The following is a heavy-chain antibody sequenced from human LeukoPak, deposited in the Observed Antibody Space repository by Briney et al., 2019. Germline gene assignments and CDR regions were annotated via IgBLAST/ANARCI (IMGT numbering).Heavy chain of an antibody. CDR3: ARECTVTTVGGSFDWFDP. Sequence: SQTLSLTCTVSGGAISSGYYYWSWIRQPPGKGLEWIGYIYYSGSTYYNPSLKSRVTISVDTTKNQFSLKLSSVTAADTAVYYCARECTVTTVGGSFDWFDPWGQGTLVTVSS. D-gene: IGHD4-17*01. CDR1: GGAISSGYYY. V-gene: IGHV4-30-4*08. J-gene: IGHJ5*02. CDR2: IYYSGST.